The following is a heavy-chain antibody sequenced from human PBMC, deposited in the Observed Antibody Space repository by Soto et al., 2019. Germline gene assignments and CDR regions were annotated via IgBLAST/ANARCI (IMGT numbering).Heavy chain of an antibody. D-gene: IGHD3-16*01. V-gene: IGHV5-51*01. CDR2: IYPGDSDT. J-gene: IGHJ4*02. CDR1: GNTFNSNW. CDR3: ALGGGNFDY. Sequence: GSLKISCQGSGNTFNSNWIAWVRQMPGKGLEWMGIIYPGDSDTRYSPSFQGQVTISADKSISTAYLQWSSLKASDTAMYYCALGGGNFDYWGQGTLVTVSS.